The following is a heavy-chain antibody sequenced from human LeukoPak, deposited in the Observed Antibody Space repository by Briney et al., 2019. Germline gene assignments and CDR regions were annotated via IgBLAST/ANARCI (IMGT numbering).Heavy chain of an antibody. V-gene: IGHV1-2*02. J-gene: IGHJ4*02. CDR2: INPNSGGT. CDR1: GYTLTDQY. Sequence: VASVKVSCKASGYTLTDQYMHWVRQAPGQGLEWMGWINPNSGGTNYAQKFQGRVTMTRDTSISTAYMELSRLTSDDTAVYYCARASGWYSAKDYWGQGTLVTVSS. D-gene: IGHD6-19*01. CDR3: ARASGWYSAKDY.